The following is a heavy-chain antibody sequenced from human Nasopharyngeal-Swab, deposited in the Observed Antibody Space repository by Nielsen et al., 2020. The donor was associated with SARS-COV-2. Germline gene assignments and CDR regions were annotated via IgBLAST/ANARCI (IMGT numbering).Heavy chain of an antibody. CDR3: ARGITNTWSKGWFDF. Sequence: ASVKVSCKASGDTFTSYGFGWVRQAPGQGLEWMGWISANNGDTDYAQKFRDRITMTTDTSTTTVHMELRGLKSDDTAVYYCARGITNTWSKGWFDFWGHGTLVTVSS. CDR2: ISANNGDT. J-gene: IGHJ5*01. D-gene: IGHD2-8*01. V-gene: IGHV1-18*01. CDR1: GDTFTSYG.